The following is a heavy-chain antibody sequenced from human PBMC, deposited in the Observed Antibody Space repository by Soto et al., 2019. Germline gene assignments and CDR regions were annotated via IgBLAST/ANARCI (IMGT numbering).Heavy chain of an antibody. Sequence: ASVKVSCKASGYTFSSYDINWVRQATGQGLEWMGWVNPNSGNTGYAQKFQGRVTMTTDTSTSTAYMELRSLRSDDTAVYYCARDDGYSSGWNNWFDAWGQGTLVTVSS. CDR1: GYTFSSYD. J-gene: IGHJ5*02. CDR3: ARDDGYSSGWNNWFDA. V-gene: IGHV1-8*01. CDR2: VNPNSGNT. D-gene: IGHD6-19*01.